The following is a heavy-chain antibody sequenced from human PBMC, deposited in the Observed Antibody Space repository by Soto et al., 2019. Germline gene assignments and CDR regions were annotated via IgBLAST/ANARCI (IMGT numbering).Heavy chain of an antibody. CDR1: GYTFTGYY. Sequence: ASVKVSCKASGYTFTGYYMHWVRQAPGQGLEWMGWINPNSGGTNYAQKFQGWVTMTRDTSISTAYMELSRLRSDDTAVYYCARDYMQYSSSHYGMDVWGQGTTVTVSS. CDR2: INPNSGGT. D-gene: IGHD6-6*01. CDR3: ARDYMQYSSSHYGMDV. J-gene: IGHJ6*02. V-gene: IGHV1-2*04.